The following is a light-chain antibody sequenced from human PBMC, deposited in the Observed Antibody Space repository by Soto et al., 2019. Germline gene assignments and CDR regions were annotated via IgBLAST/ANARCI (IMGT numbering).Light chain of an antibody. J-gene: IGKJ1*01. CDR3: QQYNKWPRT. CDR2: GAS. Sequence: EIVMTHSPATLSVSPGEAATLSCRASQSVNIHLAWYQQRPGQAPRLLIYGASARATGIPAKFSGSGSGTEFTLTISSLQSEDFAVYYCQQYNKWPRTFGQGTKVDIK. CDR1: QSVNIH. V-gene: IGKV3D-15*01.